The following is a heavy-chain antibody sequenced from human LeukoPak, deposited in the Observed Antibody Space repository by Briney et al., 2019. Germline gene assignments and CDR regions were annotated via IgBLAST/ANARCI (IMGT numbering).Heavy chain of an antibody. CDR2: IYHSGST. CDR1: GGSISSGGYS. Sequence: TSQTLSLTRAVSGGSISSGGYSWSWIRQPPGKGLEWIGYIYHSGSTYYNPSLKSRVTISVDRSKNQFSLKLSSVTAADTAVYYCARELLRNGDGKRGNWFDPWGQGTLVTVSS. V-gene: IGHV4-30-2*01. J-gene: IGHJ5*02. D-gene: IGHD4-17*01. CDR3: ARELLRNGDGKRGNWFDP.